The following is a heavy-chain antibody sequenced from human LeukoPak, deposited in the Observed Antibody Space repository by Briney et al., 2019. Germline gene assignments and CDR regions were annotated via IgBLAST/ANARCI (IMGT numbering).Heavy chain of an antibody. CDR1: GGSFSGYY. CDR2: INHSGST. Sequence: SETLSLTCAVYGGSFSGYYWSWIRHPPGKGLSWIGEINHSGSTNYNPSLKSRVTISVDTSKNQFSLKLSSVTAADTAVYYCASADCYDSSGYYSPFNYWGQGTLVTVSS. D-gene: IGHD3-22*01. CDR3: ASADCYDSSGYYSPFNY. J-gene: IGHJ4*02. V-gene: IGHV4-34*01.